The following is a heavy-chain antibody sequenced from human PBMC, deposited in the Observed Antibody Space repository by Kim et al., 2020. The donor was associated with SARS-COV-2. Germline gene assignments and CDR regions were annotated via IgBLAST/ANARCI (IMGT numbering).Heavy chain of an antibody. Sequence: GGSLRLSCTASGFTFGDHTMNWVRQAPGKGLEWVGFIGRKAFGGTTEYAASVRGRFTVSRDDSKSIAYLQMDSLITEDTAVYYCSRGVRSGGDYWGQGTLVAVSS. D-gene: IGHD3-10*01. CDR1: GFTFGDHT. CDR2: IGRKAFGGTT. CDR3: SRGVRSGGDY. V-gene: IGHV3-49*04. J-gene: IGHJ4*02.